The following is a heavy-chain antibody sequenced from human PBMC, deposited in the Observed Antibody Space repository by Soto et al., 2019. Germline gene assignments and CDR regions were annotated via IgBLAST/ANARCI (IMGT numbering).Heavy chain of an antibody. Sequence: ASVKVSCKASGYTLTSYGISWVRQAPGQGLEWMGWISTLKGNTHYAQKLQGRVTMTTDTSTSTVYMELRSLRSDDTAVYYCARDYSGDTAMAVYGMDVWGQGTTVTVSS. CDR2: ISTLKGNT. J-gene: IGHJ6*02. V-gene: IGHV1-18*04. CDR1: GYTLTSYG. D-gene: IGHD5-18*01. CDR3: ARDYSGDTAMAVYGMDV.